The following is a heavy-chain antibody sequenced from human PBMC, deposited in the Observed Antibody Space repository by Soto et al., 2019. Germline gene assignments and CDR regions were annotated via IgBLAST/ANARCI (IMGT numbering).Heavy chain of an antibody. D-gene: IGHD5-12*01. CDR1: GYSFTSYR. V-gene: IGHV5-51*01. Sequence: PGESLKISCKGSGYSFTSYRIGWVRRMPGKGLEWMGIIYPGDSDTRYSPSFQGQVTISADKSISTAYLQWSSLKASDTAMYYCARIIVATAPDFDYWGQGTLVTVSS. CDR3: ARIIVATAPDFDY. J-gene: IGHJ4*02. CDR2: IYPGDSDT.